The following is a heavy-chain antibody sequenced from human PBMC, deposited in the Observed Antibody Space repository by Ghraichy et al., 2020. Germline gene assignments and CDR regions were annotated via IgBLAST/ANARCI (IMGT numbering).Heavy chain of an antibody. V-gene: IGHV4-34*01. J-gene: IGHJ6*03. D-gene: IGHD3-16*02. CDR1: GGSFSGHY. Sequence: SETLSLTCAVNGGSFSGHYWGWIRQPPGKGLEWIGEISHSGTTYYSPSLKSRVTISRDTSKNQFSLNLNSVTAADTAVYYCAGVLRSLRLGELSSMRGRYYYVDVWGTGTTVTVSS. CDR3: AGVLRSLRLGELSSMRGRYYYVDV. CDR2: ISHSGTT.